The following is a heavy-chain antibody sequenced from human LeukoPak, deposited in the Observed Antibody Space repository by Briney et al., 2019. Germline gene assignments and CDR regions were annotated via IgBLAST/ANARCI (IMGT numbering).Heavy chain of an antibody. D-gene: IGHD7-27*01. CDR3: ARELSNWGNCYFDL. Sequence: PSETLSLTCAVYGGSFSGYYWSWIRQPPGKGLEWIGEINHSGSTNYNPSLKSRVAISVDTSKKQFSLKLSSVTAADTAVYYCARELSNWGNCYFDLWGRGTLVTVSS. V-gene: IGHV4-34*01. CDR2: INHSGST. J-gene: IGHJ2*01. CDR1: GGSFSGYY.